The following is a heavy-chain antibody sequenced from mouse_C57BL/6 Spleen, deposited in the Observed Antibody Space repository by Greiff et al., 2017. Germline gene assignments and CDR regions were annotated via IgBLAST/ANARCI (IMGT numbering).Heavy chain of an antibody. J-gene: IGHJ4*01. D-gene: IGHD1-1*01. CDR2: INPSSGYT. Sequence: VQLQQSGAELANPGASVKLSCKASGYTFTSYWMHWVKQRPGQGLEWIGYINPSSGYTKYNQKFKDKATLTADKSSSTAYMQLSSLTYEDSAVDYCARWYGSRGAFADAMDYWGQGTSVTVSS. CDR1: GYTFTSYW. V-gene: IGHV1-7*01. CDR3: ARWYGSRGAFADAMDY.